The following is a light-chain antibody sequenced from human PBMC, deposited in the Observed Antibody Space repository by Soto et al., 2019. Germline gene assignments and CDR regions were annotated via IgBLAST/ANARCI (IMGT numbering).Light chain of an antibody. Sequence: EIVLTQSPGTLSLSPGERATLSCRASQSVSDLAWYQQKPGQAPRLLIYDASSRATGIPNRFSGGGSGTDFTLTISRLEPEDFAVYYCQQFSSYPLTFGGGTKADNK. CDR1: QSVSD. CDR3: QQFSSYPLT. J-gene: IGKJ4*01. CDR2: DAS. V-gene: IGKV3-20*01.